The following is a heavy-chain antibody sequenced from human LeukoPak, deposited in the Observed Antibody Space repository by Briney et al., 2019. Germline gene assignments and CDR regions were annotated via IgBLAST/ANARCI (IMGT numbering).Heavy chain of an antibody. D-gene: IGHD2-2*01. CDR2: IRSKTYGGTT. CDR3: AKPATSILIYFDS. Sequence: PGGSLRLSCAASGFTFSSYAMSWFRQAPGKGLEWVGFIRSKTYGGTTEYAASVKGRFTISRDDSKRIAYLQMNSLETEDTAVYYCAKPATSILIYFDSWGQGILVTVSS. V-gene: IGHV3-49*03. CDR1: GFTFSSYA. J-gene: IGHJ4*02.